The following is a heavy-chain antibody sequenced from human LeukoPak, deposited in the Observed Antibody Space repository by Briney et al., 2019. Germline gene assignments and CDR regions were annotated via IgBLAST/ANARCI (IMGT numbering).Heavy chain of an antibody. CDR1: GFTFSSYA. J-gene: IGHJ4*02. V-gene: IGHV3-23*01. Sequence: RAGGSLRLSCAASGFTFSSYAMSWVRQAPGKGLEWVSAISGSGGSTYYADSVKGRFTISRDNSKNTLYLQMNSLRAEDTAVYYCAKDTSRIAVAAFDYWGQGTLVTVSS. D-gene: IGHD6-19*01. CDR3: AKDTSRIAVAAFDY. CDR2: ISGSGGST.